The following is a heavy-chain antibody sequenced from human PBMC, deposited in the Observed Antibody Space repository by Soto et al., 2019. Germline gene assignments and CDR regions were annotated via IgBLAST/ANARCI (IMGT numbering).Heavy chain of an antibody. D-gene: IGHD2-21*02. CDR3: AKTGPMTSSGPIDF. CDR1: GGSISSYY. V-gene: IGHV4-59*12. Sequence: SETLCLTCTVSGGSISSYYWNWIRQPPGKGLEWIGYIYNSGNTNYNPSLRSRVTISVYTSKNQFSLKLNYVTAADTAVYYCAKTGPMTSSGPIDFWGQGISVTVSS. CDR2: IYNSGNT. J-gene: IGHJ4*02.